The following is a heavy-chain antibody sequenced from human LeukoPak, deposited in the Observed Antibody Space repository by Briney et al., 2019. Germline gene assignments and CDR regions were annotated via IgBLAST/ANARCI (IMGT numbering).Heavy chain of an antibody. CDR2: INPSGGST. V-gene: IGHV1-46*01. J-gene: IGHJ5*02. CDR3: ARDPGYCSSTSCYSNWFDP. CDR1: GYTFTSYY. Sequence: ASVKVSCKASGYTFTSYYMHWVRQAPGQGLEWMGIINPSGGSTSYAQKFQGRVTMTRDMSTSTVYMELSSLRSEDTAVYYCARDPGYCSSTSCYSNWFDPWGQGTLVTVSS. D-gene: IGHD2-2*01.